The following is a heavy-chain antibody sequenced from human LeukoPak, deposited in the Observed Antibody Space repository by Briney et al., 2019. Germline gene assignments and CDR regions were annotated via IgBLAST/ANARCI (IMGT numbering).Heavy chain of an antibody. CDR1: GGSISSSSYY. Sequence: PSETLSLTCTVSGGSISSSSYYWGWIRQPPGKGLEWVGSIYYSGSTYYNPSLKSRVTISVDTSKNQFSLKLSSVTAADTAVYYCARSYGSVYERWFDPWGQGTLVTVSS. V-gene: IGHV4-39*07. J-gene: IGHJ5*02. CDR2: IYYSGST. CDR3: ARSYGSVYERWFDP. D-gene: IGHD3-10*01.